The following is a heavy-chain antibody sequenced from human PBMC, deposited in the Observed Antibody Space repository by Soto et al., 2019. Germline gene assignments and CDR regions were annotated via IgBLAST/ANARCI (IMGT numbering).Heavy chain of an antibody. CDR1: GFTFSDFY. Sequence: QVQLVESGGGLVKPGGSLRLSCAASGFTFSDFYMTWIRQAPGKGLEWVSCISSTSTYTNYADSVKGRFTISRDNAKKSLYLQMNSLRAEDTAVYYCARDLGSGSSRFDNWGQGTLVTVSS. CDR3: ARDLGSGSSRFDN. CDR2: ISSTSTYT. J-gene: IGHJ4*02. D-gene: IGHD1-26*01. V-gene: IGHV3-11*05.